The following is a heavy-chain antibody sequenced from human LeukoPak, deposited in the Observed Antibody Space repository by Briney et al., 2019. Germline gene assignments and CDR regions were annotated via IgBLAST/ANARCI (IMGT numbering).Heavy chain of an antibody. D-gene: IGHD2-2*02. CDR3: AKDLGHCSSTSGYTPPVLEY. J-gene: IGHJ4*02. CDR1: GFTFSSYA. V-gene: IGHV3-23*01. Sequence: GGSLRLSCAASGFTFSSYAMSWVRQPPGKGLEWVSAISGSGGSTYYADSVKGTFTISTDNSQNTLYLQMTSLKAEDTAVYYCAKDLGHCSSTSGYTPPVLEYWGQGTLVTVSS. CDR2: ISGSGGST.